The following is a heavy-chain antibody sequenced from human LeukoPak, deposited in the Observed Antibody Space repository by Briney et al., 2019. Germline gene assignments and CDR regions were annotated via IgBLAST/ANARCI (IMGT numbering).Heavy chain of an antibody. CDR1: GGTISSYY. CDR2: IYYSGST. J-gene: IGHJ3*02. CDR3: AREMIVVPTFDI. V-gene: IGHV4-59*01. Sequence: PSETLSLTCTVSGGTISSYYWSWIRQPPGKGLEWIGYIYYSGSTNYNPSLKSGVTISVDTSKNQFSLKLSSVTAADTAVYYCAREMIVVPTFDIWGQGTMVTVSS. D-gene: IGHD3-22*01.